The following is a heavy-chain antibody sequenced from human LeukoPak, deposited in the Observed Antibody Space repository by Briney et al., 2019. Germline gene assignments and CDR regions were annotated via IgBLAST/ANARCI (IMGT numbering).Heavy chain of an antibody. Sequence: ASVKVSCKASGYTFTCYYMHWVRQAPGQGLEWMGRINPNSGGTNYAQKFQGRVTMTRDTSISTAYMELSRLRSEDTAVYYCARVNVYYDFWSGYLGPWGQGTLVTVSS. V-gene: IGHV1-2*06. D-gene: IGHD3-3*01. CDR1: GYTFTCYY. CDR2: INPNSGGT. J-gene: IGHJ5*02. CDR3: ARVNVYYDFWSGYLGP.